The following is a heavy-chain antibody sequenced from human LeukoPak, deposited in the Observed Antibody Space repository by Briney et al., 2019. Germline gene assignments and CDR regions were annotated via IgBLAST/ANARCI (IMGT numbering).Heavy chain of an antibody. Sequence: GGSLRLSCAASGFTFSSYGMHWVRQAPGKGLEWVSAISGSGGSTYYADSVKGRFTISRDNSKNTLYLQMNSLRAEDTAVYYCAKDLRIVGATIFSYFDYWGQGTLVTVSS. J-gene: IGHJ4*02. CDR1: GFTFSSYG. CDR2: ISGSGGST. V-gene: IGHV3-23*01. D-gene: IGHD1-26*01. CDR3: AKDLRIVGATIFSYFDY.